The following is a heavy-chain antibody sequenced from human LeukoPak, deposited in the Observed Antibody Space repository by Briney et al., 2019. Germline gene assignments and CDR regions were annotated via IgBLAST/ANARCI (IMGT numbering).Heavy chain of an antibody. CDR3: AREVPDYYGSGRPAVVDY. V-gene: IGHV1-18*01. CDR2: ITAYNGNT. J-gene: IGHJ4*02. D-gene: IGHD3-10*01. Sequence: GASVKVSCKASGYTFSDYGISWVRQAPGQGLEWMGWITAYNGNTNYAQKLQGRVTMTTDTSTSTAYMELRSLRSDDTAVYYCAREVPDYYGSGRPAVVDYWGQGTLVTVSS. CDR1: GYTFSDYG.